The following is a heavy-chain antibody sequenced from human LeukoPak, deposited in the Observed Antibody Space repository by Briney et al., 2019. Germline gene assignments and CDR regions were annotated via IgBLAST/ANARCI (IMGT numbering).Heavy chain of an antibody. CDR1: GFTFSSYW. Sequence: PGGSLGLSCAASGFTFSSYWMSWVRQAPGKGLEWVANIKQDGSEKYYVDSVKGRFTISRDNAKNSLYLQMNSLRAEDTAVYYCARDYDFWSGYSPGLFDYWGQGTLVTVSS. CDR3: ARDYDFWSGYSPGLFDY. CDR2: IKQDGSEK. D-gene: IGHD3-3*01. V-gene: IGHV3-7*03. J-gene: IGHJ4*02.